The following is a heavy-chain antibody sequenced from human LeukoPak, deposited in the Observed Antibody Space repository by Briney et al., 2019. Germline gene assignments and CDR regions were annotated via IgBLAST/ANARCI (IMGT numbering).Heavy chain of an antibody. Sequence: SETLSLTCGVYGGAFRGYYWSWIRQPPGKGLEWIGEINHSGSTNYNPSLKSRVTISVDTSKNQFSLKLSSVTAADTAVYYCAKESCSGGSCYTFDYWGQGTLVTVSS. V-gene: IGHV4-34*01. J-gene: IGHJ4*02. D-gene: IGHD2-15*01. CDR3: AKESCSGGSCYTFDY. CDR1: GGAFRGYY. CDR2: INHSGST.